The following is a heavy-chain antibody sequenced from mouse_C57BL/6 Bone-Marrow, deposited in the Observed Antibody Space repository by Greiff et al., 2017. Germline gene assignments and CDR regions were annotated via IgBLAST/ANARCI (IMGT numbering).Heavy chain of an antibody. CDR2: INPNNGGT. CDR1: GYTFTDYY. CDR3: ARRPAIWLYAMDY. Sequence: EVQLQQSGPELVKPGASVKISCKASGYTFTDYYMNWVKQSHGKSLEWIGDINPNNGGTSYNQKFKGKDTLTVDKSSSTAYMELRSLTSEDSAVYYCARRPAIWLYAMDYWGQGTSVTVSS. V-gene: IGHV1-26*01. J-gene: IGHJ4*01.